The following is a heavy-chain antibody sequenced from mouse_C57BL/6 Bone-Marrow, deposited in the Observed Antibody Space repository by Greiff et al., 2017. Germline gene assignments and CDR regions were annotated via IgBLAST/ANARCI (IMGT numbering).Heavy chain of an antibody. CDR3: ARSYCYGRAYFDY. J-gene: IGHJ2*01. Sequence: EVQLVESGPALVKPSQTVSLSCTVTGYSITNGNHWWNWIRQVPGSKLEWIGYLSSSGSTDSNPFLKSPISITRDTSKNQLFLQLNPVTTEDIATYYCARSYCYGRAYFDYWGQGTTLTVSS. CDR2: LSSSGST. V-gene: IGHV3-4*01. CDR1: GYSITNGNHW. D-gene: IGHD1-1*01.